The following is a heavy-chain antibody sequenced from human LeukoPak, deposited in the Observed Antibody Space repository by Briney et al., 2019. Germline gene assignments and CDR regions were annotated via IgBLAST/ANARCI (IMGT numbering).Heavy chain of an antibody. CDR2: IYYSGST. D-gene: IGHD2-15*01. V-gene: IGHV4-39*07. Sequence: PSETLSLTCTVSGGSISSSSYYWGWIRQPPGKGLEWIGSIYYSGSTYYNPSLKSRVTISVDTSKNQFSLKLSSVTAADTAVYYCARERVEFDYWGQGTLVTVSS. CDR1: GGSISSSSYY. CDR3: ARERVEFDY. J-gene: IGHJ4*02.